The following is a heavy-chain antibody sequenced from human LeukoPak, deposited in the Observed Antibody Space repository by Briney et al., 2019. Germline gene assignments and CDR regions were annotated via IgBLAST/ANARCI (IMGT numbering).Heavy chain of an antibody. CDR1: GGYISSYS. Sequence: SETLSLTCTVSGGYISSYSWSWIRQPPGKGLEWIGSIYYSGSTYYNPSLKSRVTISVDTSKNQFSLKLSSVTAADTAVYYCARQGGIQLWHLFDYWGQGTLVTVSS. V-gene: IGHV4-59*05. CDR2: IYYSGST. D-gene: IGHD5-18*01. CDR3: ARQGGIQLWHLFDY. J-gene: IGHJ4*02.